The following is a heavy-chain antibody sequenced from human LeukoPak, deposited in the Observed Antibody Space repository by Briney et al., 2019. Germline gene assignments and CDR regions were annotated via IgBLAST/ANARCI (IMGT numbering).Heavy chain of an antibody. V-gene: IGHV1-3*01. D-gene: IGHD2-15*01. CDR2: INAGNGNT. CDR3: ARGLVVVVAAFDY. J-gene: IGHJ4*02. CDR1: GYTFTSYG. Sequence: ASVKVSCKASGYTFTSYGISWVRQAPGQRLEWMGWINAGNGNTKYSQKFQGRVTITRDTSASTAYMELSSLRSEDTAVYYCARGLVVVVAAFDYWGQGTLVTVSS.